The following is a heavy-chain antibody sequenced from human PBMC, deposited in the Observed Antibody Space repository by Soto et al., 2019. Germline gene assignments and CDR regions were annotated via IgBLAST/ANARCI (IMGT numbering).Heavy chain of an antibody. V-gene: IGHV4-30-2*01. D-gene: IGHD3-22*01. J-gene: IGHJ3*02. CDR1: GGSISSVGYS. CDR3: ASFYDSSGYYHVAAFDI. Sequence: PSETLSLTCAVSGGSISSVGYSWSWIRQPPGKGLEWIGYIYHRGSTYYNPSLKSRVTISVDRSKNQFSLKLSSVTAADTAVYYCASFYDSSGYYHVAAFDIWGQGTMVTVSS. CDR2: IYHRGST.